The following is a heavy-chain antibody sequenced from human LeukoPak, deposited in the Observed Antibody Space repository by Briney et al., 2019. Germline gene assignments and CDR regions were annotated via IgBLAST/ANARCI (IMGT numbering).Heavy chain of an antibody. CDR1: GFTFRSYG. CDR2: VRDDGSTK. J-gene: IGHJ4*02. Sequence: GGSLRLSCAASGFTFRSYGMHWVRQAPGKGLEWMAFVRDDGSTKYYADSVKGRFTISRDNSKSTLFLQMNSLRAEDTAVYFCAKTVSSSWGFFDSWGQGTLVTVPS. V-gene: IGHV3-30*02. CDR3: AKTVSSSWGFFDS. D-gene: IGHD6-6*01.